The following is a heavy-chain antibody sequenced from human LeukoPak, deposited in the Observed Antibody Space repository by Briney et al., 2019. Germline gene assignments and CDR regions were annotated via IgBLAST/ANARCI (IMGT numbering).Heavy chain of an antibody. D-gene: IGHD2-2*02. Sequence: RTSETLSLTCTVSSRSISSSSYYWGWIRQPPGKGLEWIGSIYYSGIPYYNPSLKSRVTISVDTSKNQSSLKLSSVPAADTAVYYCARQGCSSTSCYTRPFDPWGQGTLVTVSS. V-gene: IGHV4-39*01. J-gene: IGHJ5*02. CDR2: IYYSGIP. CDR3: ARQGCSSTSCYTRPFDP. CDR1: SRSISSSSYY.